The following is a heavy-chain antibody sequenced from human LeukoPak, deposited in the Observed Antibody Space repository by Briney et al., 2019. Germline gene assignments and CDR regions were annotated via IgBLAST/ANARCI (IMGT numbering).Heavy chain of an antibody. CDR1: GGTFSSYA. J-gene: IGHJ4*02. Sequence: SVKVSCKASGGTFSSYAISWVRQAPGQGLEWMGGIIPILGTANYAQKFQGRVTITADESTSTAYMELSSLRSEDTAVYYCARRRYFDWLYFDYWGQGTLVTVSS. D-gene: IGHD3-9*01. CDR3: ARRRYFDWLYFDY. CDR2: IIPILGTA. V-gene: IGHV1-69*13.